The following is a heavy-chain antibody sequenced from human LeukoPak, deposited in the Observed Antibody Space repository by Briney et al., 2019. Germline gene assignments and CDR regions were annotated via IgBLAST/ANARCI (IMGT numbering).Heavy chain of an antibody. CDR2: ISYDRSNK. CDR3: ARDGGLVTIYYGMDV. J-gene: IGHJ6*02. V-gene: IGHV3-30-3*01. CDR1: GFNLSSYA. Sequence: PGGDLRLSCACSGFNLSSYAMHWVHQAPGKGLEWVAVISYDRSNKYYADSVKGRFTISRDNSKNTLYLQMNSLRAEDTAVYYCARDGGLVTIYYGMDVWGQGTTVTVSS. D-gene: IGHD6-19*01.